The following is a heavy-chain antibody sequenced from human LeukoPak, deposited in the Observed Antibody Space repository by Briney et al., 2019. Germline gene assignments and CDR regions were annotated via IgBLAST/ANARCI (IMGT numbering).Heavy chain of an antibody. CDR3: ARVGYCSSTSCYRIDY. V-gene: IGHV1-18*01. Sequence: GASVKVSCKASGYTFTSYGISWVRQAPGQGLEWMGWISAYNGNTNYAQKLQGRGTLTTDTSTSTAYMELRSLRSDDTAVYYCARVGYCSSTSCYRIDYWGQGTLVTVSS. D-gene: IGHD2-2*01. CDR1: GYTFTSYG. J-gene: IGHJ4*02. CDR2: ISAYNGNT.